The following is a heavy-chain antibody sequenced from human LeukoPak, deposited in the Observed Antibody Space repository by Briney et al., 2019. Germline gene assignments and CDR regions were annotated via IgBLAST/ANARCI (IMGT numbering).Heavy chain of an antibody. CDR2: ISTDGSSA. CDR3: ARVNVCPRCHFDY. J-gene: IGHJ4*02. Sequence: GGSLRLSCAASGFTFSSYWMHWVRQAPSKGLVWVSRISTDGSSAIYADSVKGRFTISGDNAKNTLYLQMNSLRAEDTAVYYCARVNVCPRCHFDYWGQGTLVTVSS. CDR1: GFTFSSYW. D-gene: IGHD3-16*01. V-gene: IGHV3-74*01.